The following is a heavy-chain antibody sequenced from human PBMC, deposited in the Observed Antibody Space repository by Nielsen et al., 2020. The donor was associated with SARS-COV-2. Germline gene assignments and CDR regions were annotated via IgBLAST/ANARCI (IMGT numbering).Heavy chain of an antibody. CDR1: GFIVSKNY. V-gene: IGHV3-66*01. CDR2: IFSDGST. Sequence: GESLKISCAASGFIVSKNYMNWVRQAPGKGLEWVSVIFSDGSTYYADSVKGRFTISRDISRNTLFLQMNSLRDEDTGVYYCARDGVGYYYYMDVWGKGTTVTVSS. J-gene: IGHJ6*03. CDR3: ARDGVGYYYYMDV. D-gene: IGHD3-3*01.